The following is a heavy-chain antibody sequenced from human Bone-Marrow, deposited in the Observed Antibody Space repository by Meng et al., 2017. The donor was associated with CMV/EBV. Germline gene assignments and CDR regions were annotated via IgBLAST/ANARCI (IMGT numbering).Heavy chain of an antibody. CDR1: GGFFSGYY. D-gene: IGHD2-2*01. Sequence: GSLRLSCAVYGGFFSGYYWSWIRQPPGKGLEWIGEINHSGSTNYNPSLKSRVTISVDTSKNQFSLKLSSVTAADTAVYYCARQGSYCSSTSCFDYWGQGTLVTVSS. CDR3: ARQGSYCSSTSCFDY. J-gene: IGHJ4*02. V-gene: IGHV4-34*01. CDR2: INHSGST.